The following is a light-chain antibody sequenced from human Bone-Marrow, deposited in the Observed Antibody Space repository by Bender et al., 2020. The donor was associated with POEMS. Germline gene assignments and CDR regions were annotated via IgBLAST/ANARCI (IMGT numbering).Light chain of an antibody. J-gene: IGLJ3*02. Sequence: QSALTQPASVSGSPGQSITISCTGSSSDVGTYNLVSWYQQHPGKAPKLIIYEVSKRPSGVSNRFSGSKSGNTASLTISGLQAEDEADYYCNSYTSSGTWVFGGGTKLTVL. CDR1: SSDVGTYNL. CDR2: EVS. V-gene: IGLV2-14*02. CDR3: NSYTSSGTWV.